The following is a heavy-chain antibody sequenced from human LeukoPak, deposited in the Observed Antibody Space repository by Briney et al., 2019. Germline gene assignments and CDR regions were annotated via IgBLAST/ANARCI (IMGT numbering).Heavy chain of an antibody. CDR1: GFTFSNYA. V-gene: IGHV3-30*04. CDR2: LSSAGTNK. CDR3: ARDRPSTVFGVADYYYMDV. J-gene: IGHJ6*03. D-gene: IGHD3-3*01. Sequence: GGPLRLSCAASGFTFSNYAMHWVRQAPGKGLEWVAILSSAGTNKDYADSVKGRFTISRDSSKNTLYLQMDSLRVEDTAVYSCARDRPSTVFGVADYYYMDVWGKGTTVTVSS.